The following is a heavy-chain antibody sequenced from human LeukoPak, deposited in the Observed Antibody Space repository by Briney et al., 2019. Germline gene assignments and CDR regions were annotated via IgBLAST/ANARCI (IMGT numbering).Heavy chain of an antibody. Sequence: SGGSLRLSCAASGFTFDDYAMHWVRQAPGEGLEWVSGISWNSGSIGYADSVKGRFTISRDNAKNSLYLQMNSLRAEDTALYYCAKDIFTTAHYYFDYWGQGTLVTVSS. CDR1: GFTFDDYA. CDR2: ISWNSGSI. D-gene: IGHD4-17*01. J-gene: IGHJ4*02. V-gene: IGHV3-9*01. CDR3: AKDIFTTAHYYFDY.